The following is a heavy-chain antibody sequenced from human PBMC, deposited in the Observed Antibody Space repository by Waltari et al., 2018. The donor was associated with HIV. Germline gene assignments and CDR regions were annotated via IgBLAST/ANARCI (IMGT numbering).Heavy chain of an antibody. Sequence: EVQLVESGGGLVNRGDSLRLSCAASGFTLTNAWMSGVRQAPGKGLEWVGRIKSEDDGGTTDYAAPVKGRFTISRDDSKNALYLQMYCLKTEDTALYYCTSTGGGITDYWGQGTLVTVSS. CDR1: GFTLTNAW. D-gene: IGHD2-15*01. J-gene: IGHJ4*02. CDR3: TSTGGGITDY. CDR2: IKSEDDGGTT. V-gene: IGHV3-15*01.